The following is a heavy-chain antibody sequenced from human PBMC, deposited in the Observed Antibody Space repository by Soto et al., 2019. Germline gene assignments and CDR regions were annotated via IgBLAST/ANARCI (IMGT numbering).Heavy chain of an antibody. J-gene: IGHJ6*03. CDR2: INHSGST. Sequence: SETLSLTCAVYGGSFSGYYWSWIRQPPGKGLEWIGEINHSGSTNYNPSLKSRVTISVDTSKNQFSLKLSSVTAADTAVYYCARGHCSGGSCPYYYYYMDVWGKGTTVTVS. V-gene: IGHV4-34*01. CDR3: ARGHCSGGSCPYYYYYMDV. CDR1: GGSFSGYY. D-gene: IGHD2-15*01.